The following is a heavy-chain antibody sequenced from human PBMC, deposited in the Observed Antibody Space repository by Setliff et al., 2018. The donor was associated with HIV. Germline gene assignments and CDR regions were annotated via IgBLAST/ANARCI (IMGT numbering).Heavy chain of an antibody. V-gene: IGHV4-39*07. CDR3: AREQWLVTRGYFDS. CDR2: MSYSGST. J-gene: IGHJ4*02. Sequence: SETLSLTCTVSGGSISSRDYYWGWIRQPPGKGLEWIGSMSYSGSTNYNPSLKSRVTISIDTSKNQFSVKLNFVTAADTAVYYCAREQWLVTRGYFDSWGQGIMVTVSS. D-gene: IGHD6-19*01. CDR1: GGSISSRDYY.